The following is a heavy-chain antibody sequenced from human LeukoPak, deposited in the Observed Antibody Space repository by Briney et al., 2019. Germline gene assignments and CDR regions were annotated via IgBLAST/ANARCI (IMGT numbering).Heavy chain of an antibody. CDR2: INHSGST. J-gene: IGHJ5*02. CDR3: ARGRSYYYGSGSHRPFDP. CDR1: GGSFSGYY. V-gene: IGHV4-34*01. D-gene: IGHD3-10*01. Sequence: SETLSLTCAVYGGSFSGYYWSWIRQPPGKGLEWIGEINHSGSTNYNPSLKSRVTISVDTSKNQFSLKLSSVTAADTAVYYCARGRSYYYGSGSHRPFDPWGQETLVTVSS.